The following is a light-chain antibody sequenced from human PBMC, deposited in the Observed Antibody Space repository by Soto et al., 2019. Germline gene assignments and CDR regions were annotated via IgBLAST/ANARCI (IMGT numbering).Light chain of an antibody. J-gene: IGKJ3*01. CDR2: DAS. V-gene: IGKV3-11*01. CDR1: QSVSSL. Sequence: EIVLTQSPATLSLSPGERATLSCRASQSVSSLLAWYQQKPGQAPRLLIYDASNRATGIPARFSGSGSGTAFNLTISSLEPEDFAIYYCHQRSNWPPSFGPGTTVDI. CDR3: HQRSNWPPS.